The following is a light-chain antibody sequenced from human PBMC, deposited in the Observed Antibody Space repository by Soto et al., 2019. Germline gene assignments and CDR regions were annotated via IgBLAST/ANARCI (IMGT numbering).Light chain of an antibody. CDR1: SSNIGGNS. CDR2: GNS. CDR3: QSFDTRLTGSRV. Sequence: QSVMTQPPSVSAAPGQKVTISCSGSSSNIGGNSVSWYQQLPGTAPKLLLFGNSNRPSGVSDRFSGSKSGASGSLAITGLQTEDEAVYYCQSFDTRLTGSRVFGGGTKLTVL. V-gene: IGLV1-40*01. J-gene: IGLJ3*02.